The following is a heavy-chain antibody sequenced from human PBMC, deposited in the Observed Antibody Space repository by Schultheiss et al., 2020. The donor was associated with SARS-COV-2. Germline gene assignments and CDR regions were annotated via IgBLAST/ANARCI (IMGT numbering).Heavy chain of an antibody. CDR3: VKGGSGYAYDDYYTYYMDV. V-gene: IGHV3-23*01. CDR2: ISGSGGST. J-gene: IGHJ6*03. D-gene: IGHD3-22*01. Sequence: GGSLRLSCAASGFTFSSYAMSWVRQAPGKGLEWVSAISGSGGSTYYADSVKGRFTISRDNSKNTLYLQMNSLRAEDTAVYYCVKGGSGYAYDDYYTYYMDVWGKGTTVTVSS. CDR1: GFTFSSYA.